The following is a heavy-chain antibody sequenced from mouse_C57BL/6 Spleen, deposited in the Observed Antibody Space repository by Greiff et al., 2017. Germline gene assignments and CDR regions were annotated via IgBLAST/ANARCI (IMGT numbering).Heavy chain of an antibody. CDR2: IDPSDSYT. V-gene: IGHV1-69*01. CDR1: GYTFTSYW. Sequence: QVQLQQSGAELVMPGASVKLSCTASGYTFTSYWMHWVKQRPGQGLEWIGEIDPSDSYTNYNKKFKGKSTLTVDKSSSTAYMQLSSLTSEDSAVYYCARSGDYYGNYLFAYWGQGTLVTVSA. J-gene: IGHJ3*01. CDR3: ARSGDYYGNYLFAY. D-gene: IGHD2-1*01.